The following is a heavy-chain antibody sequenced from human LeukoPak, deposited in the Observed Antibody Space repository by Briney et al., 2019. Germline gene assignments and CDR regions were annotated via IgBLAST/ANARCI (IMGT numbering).Heavy chain of an antibody. V-gene: IGHV4-31*03. Sequence: SQTLSLTCTVSGGSISSGGYYWSWIRQHPGKGLEWIGYIYYSGSTYYNPSLKSRVTISVDTSKNQFSLKLSPVTAADTAVYYCARGGTPTYWFDPWGQGTLVTVSS. CDR3: ARGGTPTYWFDP. CDR1: GGSISSGGYY. CDR2: IYYSGST. D-gene: IGHD3-16*01. J-gene: IGHJ5*02.